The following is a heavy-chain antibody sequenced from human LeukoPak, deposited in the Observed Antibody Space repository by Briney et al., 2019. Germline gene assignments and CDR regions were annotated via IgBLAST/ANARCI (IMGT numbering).Heavy chain of an antibody. J-gene: IGHJ4*02. CDR3: ARDVLDCSSTSCYMFVDY. Sequence: SETLSLTCTVSGGSISSGSYYWSWIRQPAGKGLEWIGRIYTSGSTNYNPSLKSRVTISVDTSKNQFSLKLSSVTAADTAVYYCARDVLDCSSTSCYMFVDYWGQGTLVTVSS. CDR1: GGSISSGSYY. CDR2: IYTSGST. V-gene: IGHV4-61*02. D-gene: IGHD2-2*02.